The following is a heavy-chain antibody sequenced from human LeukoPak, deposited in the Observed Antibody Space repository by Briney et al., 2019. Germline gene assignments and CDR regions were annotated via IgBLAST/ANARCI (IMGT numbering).Heavy chain of an antibody. J-gene: IGHJ4*02. CDR3: ARRISYYGSGSSDY. V-gene: IGHV1-18*01. CDR1: GYTFTSYG. D-gene: IGHD3-10*01. CDR2: ISPYNGHT. Sequence: ASVKVSCKASGYTFTSYGISWVRQAPGQGLEWMGWISPYNGHTNYAQKLQGRFTMTTDTSTSTAYMELSRLRSDDTAVYYCARRISYYGSGSSDYWGQGTLVTVSS.